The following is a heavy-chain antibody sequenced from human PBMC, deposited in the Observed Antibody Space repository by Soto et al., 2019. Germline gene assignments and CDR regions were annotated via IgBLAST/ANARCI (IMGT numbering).Heavy chain of an antibody. CDR1: GYTFTSYG. J-gene: IGHJ4*02. CDR2: ISDYTSNT. CDR3: ARTFYDNSGYYYDY. V-gene: IGHV1-18*01. Sequence: ASVKVSCKASGYTFTSYGVSWVRQAPGQGLEWMGWISDYTSNTNYAQKLQGRVTMTTDTSTSTAYMESRSLRSDDTAVYYCARTFYDNSGYYYDYWGQGTLVTVSS. D-gene: IGHD3-22*01.